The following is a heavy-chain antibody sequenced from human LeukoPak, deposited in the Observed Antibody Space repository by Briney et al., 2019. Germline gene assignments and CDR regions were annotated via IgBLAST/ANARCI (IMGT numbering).Heavy chain of an antibody. D-gene: IGHD6-13*01. CDR1: GFTFSTNW. Sequence: GGSLRLSCAASGFTFSTNWMHWVRRAPGKGLVWVSHISTDARTMTYADFVKGRFTISRDNAKNTVYLQMNSLRAEDTALYYCVRGQATAWGLDYWGQGTLVTVSS. V-gene: IGHV3-74*01. CDR2: ISTDARTM. J-gene: IGHJ4*02. CDR3: VRGQATAWGLDY.